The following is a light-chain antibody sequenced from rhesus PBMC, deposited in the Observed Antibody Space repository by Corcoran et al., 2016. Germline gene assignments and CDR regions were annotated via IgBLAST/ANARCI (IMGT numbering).Light chain of an antibody. V-gene: IGKV2-91*01. CDR2: FVL. CDR3: MQGTQLPYS. Sequence: DIVMTQTPLSLPVTPGEPASISCRSSQSLLHSNGYTYLYWYLQKPGQSPKPLLYFVLYRASGIPDRFSVSGAGTGFTLESSRVEAEDIGVYYCMQGTQLPYSFGQGTKVEIK. J-gene: IGKJ2*01. CDR1: QSLLHSNGYTY.